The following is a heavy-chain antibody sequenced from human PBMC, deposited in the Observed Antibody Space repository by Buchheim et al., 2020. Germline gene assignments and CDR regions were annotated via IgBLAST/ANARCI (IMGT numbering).Heavy chain of an antibody. CDR2: INPSGGST. CDR3: ARDLWSGDTAMVPPGYYYYGMDV. Sequence: QVQLVQSGAEVKKPGASVKVSCKASGYTFTSYYTHWVRQAPGQGLEWMGIINPSGGSTSYEQKFQGRVTMTRDTSTSTVYMELSSLRSEDTAVYYCARDLWSGDTAMVPPGYYYYGMDVWGQGTT. D-gene: IGHD5-18*01. J-gene: IGHJ6*02. V-gene: IGHV1-46*01. CDR1: GYTFTSYY.